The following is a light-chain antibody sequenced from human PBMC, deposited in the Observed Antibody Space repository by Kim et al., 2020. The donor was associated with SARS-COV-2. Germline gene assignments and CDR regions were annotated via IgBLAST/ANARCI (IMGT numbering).Light chain of an antibody. CDR3: GTWDSSLSAWV. CDR1: SSNIGNNY. CDR2: DNN. J-gene: IGLJ3*02. Sequence: QSVLTQPPSVSAAPGQKVTISCSGSSSNIGNNYVSWYQQLPGTAPKLLIYDNNKRPSGIPDRFSGSKSGTSATLGITGLQTRDEADYYCGTWDSSLSAWVFGGGTQLTVL. V-gene: IGLV1-51*01.